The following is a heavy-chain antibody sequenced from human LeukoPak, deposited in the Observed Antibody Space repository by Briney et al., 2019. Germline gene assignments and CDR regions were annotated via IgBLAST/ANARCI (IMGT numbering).Heavy chain of an antibody. J-gene: IGHJ3*02. CDR2: IKQDGTEK. Sequence: PGGSLRLSCAASGFTFSTFWMSWVRQAPGKGLEWVANIKQDGTEKYYVDSVKGRFTISRDNAQNSLYLQMNSLRAEDTAVYYCARDFRSYIGSGICAFDIWGQRTMVTVSS. CDR3: ARDFRSYIGSGICAFDI. CDR1: GFTFSTFW. V-gene: IGHV3-7*01. D-gene: IGHD3-10*01.